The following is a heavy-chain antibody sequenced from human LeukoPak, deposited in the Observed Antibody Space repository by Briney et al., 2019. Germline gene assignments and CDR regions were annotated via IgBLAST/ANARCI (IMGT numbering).Heavy chain of an antibody. J-gene: IGHJ4*02. V-gene: IGHV4-59*01. Sequence: SETLSLTCNVSGGSISNNYWTWIRQPPGKGLEWIGYIYYSGSTDYNPSLKSRVTISVDTSKKQFSLKLSSVTAADTAVYYCARGGSGYYIAVFDYWGQGTLVTVSS. D-gene: IGHD5-12*01. CDR1: GGSISNNY. CDR3: ARGGSGYYIAVFDY. CDR2: IYYSGST.